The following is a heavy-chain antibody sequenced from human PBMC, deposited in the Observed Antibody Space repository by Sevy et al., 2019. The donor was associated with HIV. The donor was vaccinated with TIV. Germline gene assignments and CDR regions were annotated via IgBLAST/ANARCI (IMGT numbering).Heavy chain of an antibody. CDR1: GFNFNSHW. CDR2: INQDGSEK. CDR3: ARGNDGWDY. Sequence: GGSLRLSCTASGFNFNSHWMIWVRQDPGKGLEWVANINQDGSEKYYVDSVKGRFTISRDNAKNSLYLQMNSLRGEDTAIYYCARGNDGWDYWGQGTLVTVSS. V-gene: IGHV3-7*01. J-gene: IGHJ4*02. D-gene: IGHD6-19*01.